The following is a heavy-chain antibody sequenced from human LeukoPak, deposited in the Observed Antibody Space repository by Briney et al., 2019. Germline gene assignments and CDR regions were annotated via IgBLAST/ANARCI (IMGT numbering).Heavy chain of an antibody. D-gene: IGHD3-10*01. Sequence: GGSLRLSCAASGFTFNSYSMNWVRQAPGKGLEWVSSISSSSGYIYYADSVKGRFTISRDNAKNSLYLQMNSLRAEDTAVYYCARDQVGYYYGSGIMDYWGQGTLVTVSS. CDR3: ARDQVGYYYGSGIMDY. V-gene: IGHV3-21*01. CDR1: GFTFNSYS. J-gene: IGHJ4*02. CDR2: ISSSSGYI.